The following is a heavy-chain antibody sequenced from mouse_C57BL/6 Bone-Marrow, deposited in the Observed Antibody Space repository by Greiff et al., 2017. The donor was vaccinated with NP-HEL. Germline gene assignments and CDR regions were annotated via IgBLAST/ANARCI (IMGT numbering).Heavy chain of an antibody. CDR3: ARGGGTYYNNSCAMDY. V-gene: IGHV1-81*01. CDR1: GYTFTSYG. J-gene: IGHJ4*01. D-gene: IGHD2-5*01. CDR2: IYPRSGNT. Sequence: QVHVKQSGAELARPGASVKLSCKASGYTFTSYGISWVKQRTGQGLEWIGEIYPRSGNTYYNEKFKGKATLTADKSSSTAYMELRSLTSEDSAVYFGARGGGTYYNNSCAMDYGGQGTAVTVAS.